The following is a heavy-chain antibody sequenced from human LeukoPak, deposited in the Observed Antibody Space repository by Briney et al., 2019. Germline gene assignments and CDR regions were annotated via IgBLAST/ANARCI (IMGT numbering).Heavy chain of an antibody. CDR2: ISYDGSNK. Sequence: GRSLRLSCAASGFTFSSYGMHWVRQAPGKGLEWVAVISYDGSNKYYADSVKGRFTISRDNSKNTLYLQMNSLRAEDTAVYYCAKGRWEELGYCSSTSCFPFDYWGQGTLVTVSS. CDR1: GFTFSSYG. V-gene: IGHV3-30*18. J-gene: IGHJ4*02. D-gene: IGHD2-2*03. CDR3: AKGRWEELGYCSSTSCFPFDY.